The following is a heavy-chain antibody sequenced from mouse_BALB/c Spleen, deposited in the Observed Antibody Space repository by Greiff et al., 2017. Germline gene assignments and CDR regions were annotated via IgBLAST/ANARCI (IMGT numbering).Heavy chain of an antibody. D-gene: IGHD3-1*01. V-gene: IGHV1-7*01. CDR2: INPSTGYT. Sequence: QVQLQQSGAELAKPGASVKMSCKASGYTFTSYWMHWVHQRPGQGLEWIGYINPSTGYTEYNQKFKDKATLTADKSSSTVYMQLSSLTSEDSAVYDCARQRGPTWFAYWGQGTLVTVSA. J-gene: IGHJ3*01. CDR1: GYTFTSYW. CDR3: ARQRGPTWFAY.